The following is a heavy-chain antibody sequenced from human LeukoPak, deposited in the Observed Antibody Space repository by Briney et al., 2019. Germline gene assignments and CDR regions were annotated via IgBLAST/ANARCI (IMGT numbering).Heavy chain of an antibody. V-gene: IGHV3-21*01. D-gene: IGHD6-19*01. CDR2: ISSSSSYI. CDR1: GFTFSSYS. CDR3: ARGSIAVAGTGDY. Sequence: MSGGSLRLSCAASGFTFSSYSMNWVRQAPGKGLEWVSSISSSSSYIYYADSVKGRLTISRDNAKNSLYLQMNSLRAEDTAVYYCARGSIAVAGTGDYWGQGTLVTVSS. J-gene: IGHJ4*02.